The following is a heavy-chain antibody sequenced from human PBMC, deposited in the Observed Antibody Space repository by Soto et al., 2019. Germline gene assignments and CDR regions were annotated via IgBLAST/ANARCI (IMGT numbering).Heavy chain of an antibody. CDR1: GFIFSDYA. V-gene: IGHV3-23*01. Sequence: EVQLLESGGGLVQPGGSLRLSCAASGFIFSDYAMSWVRHVPGKGLQWVSVISGTSGRTEYAGSVRGRFTISRDNSKNTLYLDIDSLRADDPAVYYCARDGGPVIITFESWGPGRRVHVSS. D-gene: IGHD3-22*01. J-gene: IGHJ4*02. CDR2: ISGTSGRT. CDR3: ARDGGPVIITFES.